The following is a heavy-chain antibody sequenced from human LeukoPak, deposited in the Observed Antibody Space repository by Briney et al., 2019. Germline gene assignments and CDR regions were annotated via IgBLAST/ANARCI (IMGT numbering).Heavy chain of an antibody. V-gene: IGHV3-74*01. Sequence: PGGSLRLSCAASGFTFSSYWMHWVRQAPGKGLVWVSRINTDGSSTSYADSVKGRFTISRDNAKNTLYLQMNSLRAEDTAVYYCARALARGVIVYYYMDVWGKGTTVTISS. J-gene: IGHJ6*03. CDR1: GFTFSSYW. CDR3: ARALARGVIVYYYMDV. D-gene: IGHD3-10*01. CDR2: INTDGSST.